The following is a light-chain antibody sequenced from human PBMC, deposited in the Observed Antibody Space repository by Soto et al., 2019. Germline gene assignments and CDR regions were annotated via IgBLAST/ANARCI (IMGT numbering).Light chain of an antibody. CDR1: SSNIGSNY. V-gene: IGLV1-47*01. J-gene: IGLJ1*01. Sequence: CVLTQPPSASGTPGQRVTISCSGSSSNIGSNYVYWYQQLPGTAPKLLIYRNNQRPSGVPDRFSGSKSGTSASLAISGLRSEDEADYYCAAWDDSLSALYVFGTGTKVTVL. CDR2: RNN. CDR3: AAWDDSLSALYV.